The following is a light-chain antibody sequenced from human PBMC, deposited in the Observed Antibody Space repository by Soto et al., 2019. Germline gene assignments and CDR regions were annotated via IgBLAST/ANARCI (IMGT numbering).Light chain of an antibody. CDR2: GAS. Sequence: EIVLTQSPGTLSLSPGERATLSCMSSQRVSSSYLAWYQQKPGQAPRLLIYGASSSATGIPDRFSGSGSGTDFTLTISRLEPEDFAVYYCQQDGSSPHTFGQGTKLEIK. V-gene: IGKV3-20*01. CDR3: QQDGSSPHT. CDR1: QRVSSSY. J-gene: IGKJ2*01.